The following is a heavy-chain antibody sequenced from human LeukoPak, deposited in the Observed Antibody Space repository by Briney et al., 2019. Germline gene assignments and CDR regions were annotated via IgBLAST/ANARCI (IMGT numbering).Heavy chain of an antibody. Sequence: PGGSLRLSCAASGFTFSSYSMNWVRQAPGKGLEWVSSISSSSSFIYYADSVKGRFTISRDNAKNSLYLQMNSLRAEDTAVYYCARDSEYSSSSSEYFQHWGQGTLVTVSS. V-gene: IGHV3-21*01. CDR1: GFTFSSYS. CDR3: ARDSEYSSSSSEYFQH. CDR2: ISSSSSFI. D-gene: IGHD6-6*01. J-gene: IGHJ1*01.